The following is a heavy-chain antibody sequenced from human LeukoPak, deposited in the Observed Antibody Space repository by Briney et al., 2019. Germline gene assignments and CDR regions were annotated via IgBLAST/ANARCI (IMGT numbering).Heavy chain of an antibody. CDR3: AREGRNYDILTGYYKNAFDI. V-gene: IGHV4-34*01. Sequence: SETLSLTCAVYGGSFSGYYWSWIRQPPGKGLEWIGEINHSGSTNYNPSLKSRVTISVDTSKNQFSLKLSSVTAADTAVYYCAREGRNYDILTGYYKNAFDIWGQGTMVTVSS. CDR1: GGSFSGYY. D-gene: IGHD3-9*01. CDR2: INHSGST. J-gene: IGHJ3*02.